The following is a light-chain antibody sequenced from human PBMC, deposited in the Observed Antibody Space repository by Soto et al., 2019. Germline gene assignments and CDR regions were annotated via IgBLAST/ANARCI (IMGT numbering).Light chain of an antibody. CDR1: SSDVGRYNY. Sequence: QSVLTQPASVSGSPGQSITISCTGTSSDVGRYNYVSWYQQHPGKAPKLMIFEVSNRPSGVSNRFSGSKSGNTASLTISGLLIEDEADYYCSSYTSSTSLVFGGGTKLTVL. V-gene: IGLV2-14*01. CDR3: SSYTSSTSLV. CDR2: EVS. J-gene: IGLJ2*01.